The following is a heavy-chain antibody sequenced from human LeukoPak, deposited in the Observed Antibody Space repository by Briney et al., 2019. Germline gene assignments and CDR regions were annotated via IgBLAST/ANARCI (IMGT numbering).Heavy chain of an antibody. J-gene: IGHJ4*02. V-gene: IGHV1-2*04. Sequence: ASVKVSCKASGYTFTGFYMHWVRQAPGQGLEWMGWINPNSGGTNYAQKFQGWVTMTRDTSISTAYMELSRLRSDDTAVYYCARDRNTGDSFDYWGQGTLVTVSS. D-gene: IGHD7-27*01. CDR2: INPNSGGT. CDR3: ARDRNTGDSFDY. CDR1: GYTFTGFY.